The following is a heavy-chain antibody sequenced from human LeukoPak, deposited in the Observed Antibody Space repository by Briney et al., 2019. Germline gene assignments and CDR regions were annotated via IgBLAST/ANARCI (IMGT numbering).Heavy chain of an antibody. Sequence: GGSLRPSCAASGFMFRYDWMHWARHTSGKGLMWVSRINNDGSSVSYEDSVKGRFSISRDNAKNTLYLQMNSLRDEDTGVYYCVTNPIGGNNYWGQGTLVTVSS. J-gene: IGHJ4*02. D-gene: IGHD5-12*01. CDR1: GFMFRYDW. CDR2: INNDGSSV. CDR3: VTNPIGGNNY. V-gene: IGHV3-74*01.